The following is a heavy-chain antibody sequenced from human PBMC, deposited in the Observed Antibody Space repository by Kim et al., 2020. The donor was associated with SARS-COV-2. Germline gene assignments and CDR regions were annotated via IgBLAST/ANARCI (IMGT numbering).Heavy chain of an antibody. J-gene: IGHJ3*02. Sequence: SQTLSLTCAISGDSVSSNSAAWHWIRQSPSRGLEWLGRTYYRSKWYNDYAVSVKSRITINPDTSKNQFSLQLNSVTPEDTAVYYCAADTGSSGWPRNAFDIWGQGTMVPVSS. CDR3: AADTGSSGWPRNAFDI. V-gene: IGHV6-1*01. CDR1: GDSVSSNSAA. D-gene: IGHD6-19*01. CDR2: TYYRSKWYN.